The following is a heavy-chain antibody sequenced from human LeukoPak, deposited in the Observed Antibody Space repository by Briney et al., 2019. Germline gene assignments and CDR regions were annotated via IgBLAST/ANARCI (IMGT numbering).Heavy chain of an antibody. J-gene: IGHJ4*02. CDR2: ISAYSDQT. D-gene: IGHD2-2*01. CDR3: ASDRGPKYQLLY. V-gene: IGHV1-18*01. CDR1: GYPYTAYG. Sequence: ASVKLSCTPAGYPYTAYGPSWVRRAPGQGLEWMGWISAYSDQTDYAQKIQDRVTLTTDTSTATAYMELTSLTSDDTAVYYCASDRGPKYQLLYWGQGTLVTVSS.